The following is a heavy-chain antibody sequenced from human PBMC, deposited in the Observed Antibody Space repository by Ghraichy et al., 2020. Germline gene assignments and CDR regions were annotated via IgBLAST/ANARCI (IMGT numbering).Heavy chain of an antibody. V-gene: IGHV1-69*13. Sequence: SVKVSCKASGGTFSSYAISWVRQAPGQGLEWMGGIIPIFGTANYAQKFQGRVTITADESTSTAYMELSSLRSEDTAVYYCARWSTVTKTMTKLGAYGMDVWGQGTTVTVSS. D-gene: IGHD4-11*01. CDR1: GGTFSSYA. CDR3: ARWSTVTKTMTKLGAYGMDV. J-gene: IGHJ6*02. CDR2: IIPIFGTA.